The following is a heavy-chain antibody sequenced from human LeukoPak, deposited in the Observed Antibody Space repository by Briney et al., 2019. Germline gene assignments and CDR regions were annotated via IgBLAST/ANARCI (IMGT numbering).Heavy chain of an antibody. D-gene: IGHD5-12*01. J-gene: IGHJ6*02. CDR2: IYPGDSDT. Sequence: PGESLKISCKGSGYSFTSYWIGWVRQMPGKGLEWMGIIYPGDSDTRYSPSFQGQVTISADKSISTAYLQWSSLKASDTAMYYCARQSVATIGGYYYYGMDVWGQGTTVTVSS. V-gene: IGHV5-51*01. CDR3: ARQSVATIGGYYYYGMDV. CDR1: GYSFTSYW.